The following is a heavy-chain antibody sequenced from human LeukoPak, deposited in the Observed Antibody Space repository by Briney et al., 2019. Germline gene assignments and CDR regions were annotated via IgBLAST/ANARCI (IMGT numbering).Heavy chain of an antibody. Sequence: SETLSLTCTVSGYSITSGYYWGWIRQPPGKGLEWIGTIYHSGSTYYNPSLKSRVTISVDTSKNQFSLKLSSVTAADTAVYYCARVASGYSYGYSLDYWGQGTLVTVSS. CDR2: IYHSGST. CDR3: ARVASGYSYGYSLDY. CDR1: GYSITSGYY. J-gene: IGHJ4*02. D-gene: IGHD5-18*01. V-gene: IGHV4-38-2*02.